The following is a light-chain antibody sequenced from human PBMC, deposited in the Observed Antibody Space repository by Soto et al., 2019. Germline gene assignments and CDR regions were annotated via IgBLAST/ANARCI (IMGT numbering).Light chain of an antibody. V-gene: IGLV2-23*02. CDR2: EVS. CDR1: SSDVGSYNL. J-gene: IGLJ1*01. Sequence: QPDLTQPASVSGSPGQSITISCTGTSSDVGSYNLVSWYQQHPGEAPKLMIYEVSKRPSGVSNRFSGSKSGNTASLTISGLQAEDEADYYCCSYAGSSTYYVFGTGTKVTVL. CDR3: CSYAGSSTYYV.